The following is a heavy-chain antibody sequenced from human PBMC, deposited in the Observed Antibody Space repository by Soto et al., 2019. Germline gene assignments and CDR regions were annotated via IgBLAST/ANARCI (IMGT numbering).Heavy chain of an antibody. CDR2: IWSDGNNR. V-gene: IGHV3-33*01. Sequence: QVQLVESGGGVVQPGRSLRLSCAASGFTFTNYGFHWVRQAPGKGLEWVAAIWSDGNNRYNGGAVEGRFTISKDNSKNMLYLQMNDLRVEDTALYYCAWDSIRVPADFDYWGQGTLVTVSS. CDR1: GFTFTNYG. CDR3: AWDSIRVPADFDY. D-gene: IGHD1-20*01. J-gene: IGHJ4*02.